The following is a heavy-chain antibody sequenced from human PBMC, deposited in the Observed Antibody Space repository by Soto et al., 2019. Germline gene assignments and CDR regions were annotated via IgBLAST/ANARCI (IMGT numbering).Heavy chain of an antibody. D-gene: IGHD3-10*01. CDR2: IHHSGAT. CDR1: GGSMSSPNW. Sequence: QVRLQESGPGLVKPSGTLSLTCLVSGGSMSSPNWWTWGRQAPVKGLEWIAEIHHSGATNYSQALKSRAVISIDKSNNQFSPQLTSVTAADTAVYYCATGSPYYYGSGGMWDSWGRGALVTVSS. CDR3: ATGSPYYYGSGGMWDS. V-gene: IGHV4-4*02. J-gene: IGHJ4*02.